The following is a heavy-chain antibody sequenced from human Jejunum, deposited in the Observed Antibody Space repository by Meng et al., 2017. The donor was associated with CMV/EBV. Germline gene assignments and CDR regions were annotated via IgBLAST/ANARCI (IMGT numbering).Heavy chain of an antibody. J-gene: IGHJ5*02. CDR1: GSITSHDYY. V-gene: IGHV4-30-4*08. CDR3: ARDMEGTYGSLNWFDP. CDR2: IYYTGST. D-gene: IGHD3-10*01. Sequence: GSITSHDYYWSWLRQPPGKGLEWIGYIYYTGSTYYNPSLKSRVTISRDTSKNQFSLKLSSVTAADTAVYYCARDMEGTYGSLNWFDPWGQGTLVTVSS.